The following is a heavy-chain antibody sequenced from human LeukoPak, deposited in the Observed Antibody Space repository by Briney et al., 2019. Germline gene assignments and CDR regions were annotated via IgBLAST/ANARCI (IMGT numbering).Heavy chain of an antibody. CDR1: GYTFTGYY. Sequence: VASVKVSXKASGYTFTGYYMHWVRQAPGQGLEWMGGINPNSGGTSYAQKFQGRVTMTRDTSISTAYMELSRLRSDDTAVYYCARSSLYGSGSYHNDYWGQGTLVTVSS. J-gene: IGHJ4*02. CDR2: INPNSGGT. CDR3: ARSSLYGSGSYHNDY. V-gene: IGHV1-2*02. D-gene: IGHD3-10*01.